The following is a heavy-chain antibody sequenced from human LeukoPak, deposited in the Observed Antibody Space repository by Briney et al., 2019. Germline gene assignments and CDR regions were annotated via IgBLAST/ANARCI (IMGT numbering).Heavy chain of an antibody. CDR3: ARDPHY. Sequence: SVKVSCKASGGTFSSYAISWVRQAPGQGLEWMGRIIPILGIANYAQKFQGRVTMTTDTSTSTAYMELRSLRSDDTAVYYCARDPHYWGQGTLVTVSS. J-gene: IGHJ4*02. CDR2: IIPILGIA. V-gene: IGHV1-69*04. CDR1: GGTFSSYA.